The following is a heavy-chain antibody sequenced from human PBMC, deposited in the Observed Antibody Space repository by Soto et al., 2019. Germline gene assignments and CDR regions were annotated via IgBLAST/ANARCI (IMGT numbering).Heavy chain of an antibody. J-gene: IGHJ5*02. V-gene: IGHV3-15*07. CDR2: IKSKSDGGTT. Sequence: EVQLVESGGGLVEPGGSLRLSCAASGFSLSNVWMDWVRQAPGKGLAWVGRIKSKSDGGTTDCAAPVKGRFTISRDDSQNTLYLQMNSLKIEDTAVYYCTRDMGTGTPFDPWGQGTLVTVSS. CDR1: GFSLSNVW. CDR3: TRDMGTGTPFDP. D-gene: IGHD1-1*01.